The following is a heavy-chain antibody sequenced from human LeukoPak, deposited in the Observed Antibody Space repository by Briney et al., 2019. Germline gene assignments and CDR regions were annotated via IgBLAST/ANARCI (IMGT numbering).Heavy chain of an antibody. CDR1: GGTFSSYA. CDR2: IIPILGIA. J-gene: IGHJ4*02. CDR3: ARESTAVAGTFDY. V-gene: IGHV1-69*04. Sequence: ASVKVSCKASGGTFSSYAISWVRQAPGQGLEWMERIIPILGIANYAQKFQGRVTITADKSTSTAYMELSSLRSEDTAVYYCARESTAVAGTFDYWGQGTLVTVSS. D-gene: IGHD6-19*01.